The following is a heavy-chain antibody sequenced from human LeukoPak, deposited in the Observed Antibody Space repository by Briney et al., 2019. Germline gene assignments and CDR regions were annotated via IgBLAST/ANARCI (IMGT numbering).Heavy chain of an antibody. CDR1: GGSFSGYY. V-gene: IGHV4-34*01. Sequence: PSETLSLTCAVYGGSFSGYYWTWIRQPPGKGLEWIGEIHYSGSATYNPSLKSRVTISVDTSKNQFSLKLRSVTAADTAVYYCAREPVGGATGLDYWGQGTLVTVSS. J-gene: IGHJ4*02. D-gene: IGHD1-26*01. CDR2: IHYSGSA. CDR3: AREPVGGATGLDY.